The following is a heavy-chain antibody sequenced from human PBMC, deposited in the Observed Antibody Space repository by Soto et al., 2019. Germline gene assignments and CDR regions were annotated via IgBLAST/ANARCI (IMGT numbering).Heavy chain of an antibody. Sequence: EVQLLESGGGLVQPGGSLRLSCTASGFTFSNYAMSWVRQAPGKGLEWVSTISGSGDSTNYADSVKGQFAISRDNSNNMLYLQMDSLRVEDTAVYYCAKENRRGYCSGGICYGYFDYWGQGTLVTVSS. CDR1: GFTFSNYA. CDR3: AKENRRGYCSGGICYGYFDY. J-gene: IGHJ4*02. V-gene: IGHV3-23*01. CDR2: ISGSGDST. D-gene: IGHD2-15*01.